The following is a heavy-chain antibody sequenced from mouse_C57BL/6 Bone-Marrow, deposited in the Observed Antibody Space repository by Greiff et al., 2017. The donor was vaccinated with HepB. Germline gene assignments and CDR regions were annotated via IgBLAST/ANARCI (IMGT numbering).Heavy chain of an antibody. D-gene: IGHD2-1*01. CDR3: ARTVYYGFAY. CDR1: GFSLSTFGMG. Sequence: QVTLKVSGPGILQPSQTLSLTCSFSGFSLSTFGMGVGWIRQPSGKGLEWLVHIWWDDDKYYNPALKSRRTISKETSKNQVVLKIASVDTADTATYYCARTVYYGFAYWGQGTRVTVSA. V-gene: IGHV8-8*01. J-gene: IGHJ3*01. CDR2: IWWDDDK.